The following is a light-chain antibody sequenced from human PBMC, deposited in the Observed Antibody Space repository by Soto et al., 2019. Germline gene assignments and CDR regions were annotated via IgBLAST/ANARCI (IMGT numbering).Light chain of an antibody. J-gene: IGLJ3*02. CDR3: LLYHGGAQLV. CDR2: GTT. Sequence: QAVVTQEPSLNVSPGGTVTLTCASSTGTVTSGYYPNWFQQKPGQAPRALIYGTTKKHSWTPARFSGSLLGGKAALTLSGVQPEDEAEYYCLLYHGGAQLVFGGGTKVTVL. CDR1: TGTVTSGYY. V-gene: IGLV7-43*01.